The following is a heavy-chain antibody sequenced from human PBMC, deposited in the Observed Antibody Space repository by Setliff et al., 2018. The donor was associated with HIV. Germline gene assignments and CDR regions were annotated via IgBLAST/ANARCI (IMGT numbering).Heavy chain of an antibody. J-gene: IGHJ5*02. D-gene: IGHD2-15*01. CDR2: IYSNGNT. CDR3: ARVSRLHPFDP. V-gene: IGHV4-61*02. CDR1: GGFISSRSYY. Sequence: SETLSLTCTVSGGFISSRSYYWSWLRQPAGKGLEWIGRIYSNGNTDYNPSLKSRVTISEDTSKNQFSLKVNSVTAADTAFYYCARVSRLHPFDPWGQGVLVTVS.